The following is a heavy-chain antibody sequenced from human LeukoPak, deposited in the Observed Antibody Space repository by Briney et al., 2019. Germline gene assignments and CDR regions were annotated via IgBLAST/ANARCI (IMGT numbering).Heavy chain of an antibody. CDR2: IYYSGST. V-gene: IGHV4-30-4*08. Sequence: SETLSLTCAVYGGSFSGYYWSWIRQPPGKGLEWIGYIYYSGSTYYNPSLKSRVTISVDTSKNQFSLKLSSVTAADTAVYYCATSSYGSGSYRDYWGQGTLVTVSS. CDR3: ATSSYGSGSYRDY. D-gene: IGHD3-10*01. CDR1: GGSFSGYY. J-gene: IGHJ4*02.